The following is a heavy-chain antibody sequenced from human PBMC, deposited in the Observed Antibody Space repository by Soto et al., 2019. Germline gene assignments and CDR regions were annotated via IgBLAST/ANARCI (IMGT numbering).Heavy chain of an antibody. CDR3: AKDYDILTGYSTSYFDY. CDR1: GFTFSSYG. CDR2: ISYDGSNK. J-gene: IGHJ4*02. D-gene: IGHD3-9*01. Sequence: GGSLRLSCAASGFTFSSYGMHWVRQAPGKGLGWVAVISYDGSNKYYADSVKGRFTISRDNSKNTLYLQMNSLRAEDTAVYYCAKDYDILTGYSTSYFDYWGQGTLVTVSS. V-gene: IGHV3-30*18.